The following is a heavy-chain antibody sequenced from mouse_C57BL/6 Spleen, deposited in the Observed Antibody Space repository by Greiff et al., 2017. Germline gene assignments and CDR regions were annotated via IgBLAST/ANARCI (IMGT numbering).Heavy chain of an antibody. Sequence: EVQGVESGGGLVKPGGSLKLSCAASGFTFSSYAMSWVRQTPEKRLEWVATISDGGSYTYYPDNVKGRFTISRDNAKNNLYLQMSHLKSEDTAMYYSARDRSNPGYFDVWGTGTTVTVSS. CDR2: ISDGGSYT. J-gene: IGHJ1*03. V-gene: IGHV5-4*01. CDR1: GFTFSSYA. CDR3: ARDRSNPGYFDV. D-gene: IGHD2-5*01.